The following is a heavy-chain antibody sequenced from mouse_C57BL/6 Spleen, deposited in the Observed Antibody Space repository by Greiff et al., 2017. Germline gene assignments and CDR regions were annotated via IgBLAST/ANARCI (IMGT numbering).Heavy chain of an antibody. V-gene: IGHV7-3*01. CDR1: GFTFTDYY. D-gene: IGHD2-3*01. CDR2: IRNKANGYTT. CDR3: ARGGYSPFAY. Sequence: EVMLVESGGGLVQPGGSLSLSCAASGFTFTDYYMSWVRQPPGKALEWLGFIRNKANGYTTEYSASVKGRFTISRDNSQSILYLHMNALRAEDSATYYCARGGYSPFAYWGQGTLVTVSA. J-gene: IGHJ3*01.